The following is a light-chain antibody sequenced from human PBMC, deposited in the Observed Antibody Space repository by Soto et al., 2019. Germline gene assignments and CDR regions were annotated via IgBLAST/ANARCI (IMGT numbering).Light chain of an antibody. V-gene: IGKV3-20*01. J-gene: IGKJ5*01. CDR1: QIVSSSY. CDR2: GAS. CDR3: QQYGSSPVT. Sequence: EIVLTQSPGTLSLSPGERATLSCRASQIVSSSYLAWYQQKPGQAPRLLIYGASSRATGIPDRFSGSGSGTDFTLTINRLEPEDFAVYYCQQYGSSPVTFGQGTRLEIK.